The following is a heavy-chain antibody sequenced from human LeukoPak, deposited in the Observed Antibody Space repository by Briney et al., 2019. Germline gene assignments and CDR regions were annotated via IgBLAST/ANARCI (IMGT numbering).Heavy chain of an antibody. J-gene: IGHJ5*02. CDR3: ARALNRYYYDSSGYYYAFDP. V-gene: IGHV3-7*01. D-gene: IGHD3-22*01. Sequence: GGSLRLSCAASGFTFSSYWMSWVRQAPGKGLGWVANIKQDGSEKYYVDSVKGRFTISRDNAKNSLYLQMNSLRAEDTAVYYCARALNRYYYDSSGYYYAFDPWGQGTLVTVSS. CDR2: IKQDGSEK. CDR1: GFTFSSYW.